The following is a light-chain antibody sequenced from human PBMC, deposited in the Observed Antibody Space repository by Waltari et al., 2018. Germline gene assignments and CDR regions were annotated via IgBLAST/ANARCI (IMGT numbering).Light chain of an antibody. Sequence: DIQMTQSPSTLSASVGDRVTVTCRASQRIGRWLAWYQQKPGKATKLLIYTASSLESGVQSRFSGSGSGTEFTLTISSLQPDDFATYYCQQYKSYPWTFGQGTKVEIK. V-gene: IGKV1-5*03. CDR1: QRIGRW. CDR2: TAS. CDR3: QQYKSYPWT. J-gene: IGKJ1*01.